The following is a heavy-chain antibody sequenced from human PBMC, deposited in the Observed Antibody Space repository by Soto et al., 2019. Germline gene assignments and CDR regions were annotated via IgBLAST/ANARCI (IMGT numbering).Heavy chain of an antibody. CDR2: ISSSSSYI. V-gene: IGHV3-21*01. Sequence: EVQLVESGGGLVKPGGSLRLSCAASGFTFSSYSMNWVRQAPGKGLEWVSSISSSSSYIYYADSVKGRFTISRDNAKNSLYLQMNSLGAEDTAVYYCARFVCRGGSCPPADYWGQGTLVTVSS. J-gene: IGHJ4*02. CDR3: ARFVCRGGSCPPADY. D-gene: IGHD2-15*01. CDR1: GFTFSSYS.